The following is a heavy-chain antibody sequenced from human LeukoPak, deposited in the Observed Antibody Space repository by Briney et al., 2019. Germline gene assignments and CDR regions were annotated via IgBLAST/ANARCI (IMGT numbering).Heavy chain of an antibody. CDR1: GFTFSNAG. J-gene: IGHJ6*03. CDR3: TTEFKELGSFFYFYYMDV. Sequence: MAGGSLILSCTAPGFTFSNAGMNWGRQAPAKGLELVGRNKTKSEGGTTDYAAPAKGRFTISRDDSKNALFLQMDSLKSDDTAMYYCTTEFKELGSFFYFYYMDVWGTGTTVTISS. CDR2: NKTKSEGGTT. D-gene: IGHD3-10*01. V-gene: IGHV3-15*01.